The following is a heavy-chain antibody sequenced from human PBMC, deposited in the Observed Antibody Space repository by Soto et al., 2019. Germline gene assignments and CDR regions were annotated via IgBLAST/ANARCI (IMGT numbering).Heavy chain of an antibody. CDR1: GLTLGSRA. CDR2: ITDNGGDA. J-gene: IGHJ4*02. CDR3: ARGSTESYPGSRIFDF. V-gene: IGHV3-23*01. Sequence: GGSLRLSCVASGLTLGSRAMGWVRQAPGEGLQWVATITDNGGDAKYADSVRGRFVISRDNSKKTLYLQMTSLTAEDSAMYFCARGSTESYPGSRIFDFWGRGTLVTVSS. D-gene: IGHD3-10*01.